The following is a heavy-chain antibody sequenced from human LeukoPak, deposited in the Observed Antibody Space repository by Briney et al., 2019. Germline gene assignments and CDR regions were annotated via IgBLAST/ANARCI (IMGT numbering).Heavy chain of an antibody. V-gene: IGHV3-30*18. CDR2: ISYDGSNK. CDR3: ANDPDTIAVAGYFDY. D-gene: IGHD6-19*01. J-gene: IGHJ4*02. Sequence: GSLRLSCAASGFTFSSYGMHWVRQAPGKGLEWVAVISYDGSNKYYADSVKGRFTISRDNSKNTLYLQMNSLRAEDTAVYYCANDPDTIAVAGYFDYWGQGTLVTVSS. CDR1: GFTFSSYG.